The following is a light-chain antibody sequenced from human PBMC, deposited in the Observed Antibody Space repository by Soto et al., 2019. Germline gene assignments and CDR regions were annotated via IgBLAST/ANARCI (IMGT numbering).Light chain of an antibody. CDR3: QQYGSSPYT. Sequence: EIVLTQSPGTLSLSPGERANLSCRASQSVSSNFLAWYQQKPGQAPRLLIYDASSRATGIPDRFSGSGSGTDFTLIISRLEPEDFAVYYCQQYGSSPYTFGQGTKLEIK. CDR2: DAS. V-gene: IGKV3-20*01. J-gene: IGKJ2*01. CDR1: QSVSSNF.